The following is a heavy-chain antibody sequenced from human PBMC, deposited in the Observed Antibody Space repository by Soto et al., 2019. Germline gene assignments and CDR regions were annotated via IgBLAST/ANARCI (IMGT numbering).Heavy chain of an antibody. CDR2: ITDTGGDT. J-gene: IGHJ4*02. V-gene: IGHV3-23*01. Sequence: GGSLRLSCAASGFTVSSNYMSWVRQAPGKGLEWVSTITDTGGDTKYADSVRGRFTMSRDNSKKTLYLQMNSLRVEDSALYYCARGSTDSYPGSRIFDFWGRGTLVTVSS. D-gene: IGHD3-10*01. CDR1: GFTVSSNY. CDR3: ARGSTDSYPGSRIFDF.